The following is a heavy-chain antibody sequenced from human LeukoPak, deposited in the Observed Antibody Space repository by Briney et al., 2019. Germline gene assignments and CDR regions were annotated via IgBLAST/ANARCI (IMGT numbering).Heavy chain of an antibody. CDR1: GYTFTSYG. J-gene: IGHJ4*02. CDR3: ARVLAYCSSTSCHDY. D-gene: IGHD2-2*01. V-gene: IGHV1-18*01. CDR2: ISAYNDNT. Sequence: ASVKVSCKASGYTFTSYGITWVRQAPGQGLEWMGWISAYNDNTNYAQKLQGRVTMTTDTSTSTAYMELTSLRSDDTAVYYCARVLAYCSSTSCHDYWGQGTLVTVSS.